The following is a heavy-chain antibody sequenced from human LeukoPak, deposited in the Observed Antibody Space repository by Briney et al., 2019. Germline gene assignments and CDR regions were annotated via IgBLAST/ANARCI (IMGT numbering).Heavy chain of an antibody. CDR1: GFSFNEYA. CDR3: ATDCSGNRCYSL. Sequence: GGSLRLSCAVSGFSFNEYAMNWVRQAPGKGLEWVSFISGDGCSTYYADSVKGRFTISRDNSRNSLYLQMNSLRLGDTALYYCATDCSGNRCYSLWGPGTLVTVSS. D-gene: IGHD2-2*01. J-gene: IGHJ4*02. CDR2: ISGDGCST. V-gene: IGHV3-43*02.